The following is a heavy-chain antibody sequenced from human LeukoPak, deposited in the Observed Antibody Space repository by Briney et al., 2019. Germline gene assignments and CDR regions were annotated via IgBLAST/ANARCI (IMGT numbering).Heavy chain of an antibody. D-gene: IGHD3-22*01. CDR2: ISAYNGNT. CDR3: ARVGYDSSGYYYVYFDY. V-gene: IGHV1-18*01. CDR1: GYTFTSYS. Sequence: ASVKVSCKASGYTFTSYSISWVRQAPGQGLEWMGWISAYNGNTNYAQKLQGRVTMTTDTSTSTAYMELRSLRSDDTAVYYCARVGYDSSGYYYVYFDYWGQGTLVTVSS. J-gene: IGHJ4*02.